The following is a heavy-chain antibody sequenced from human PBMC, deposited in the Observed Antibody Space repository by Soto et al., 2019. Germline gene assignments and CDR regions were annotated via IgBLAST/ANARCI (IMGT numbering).Heavy chain of an antibody. Sequence: RGSLRLSCAASGFTFISYSMNWVRQAPGKGLEWVSSISSSSSYIYYADSVKGRFTISRDNAKNSLYLQMNSLRAEDTAVYYCARDQPGAADYGMDVWGQGTTVTVSS. CDR2: ISSSSSYI. V-gene: IGHV3-21*01. D-gene: IGHD3-10*01. CDR3: ARDQPGAADYGMDV. CDR1: GFTFISYS. J-gene: IGHJ6*02.